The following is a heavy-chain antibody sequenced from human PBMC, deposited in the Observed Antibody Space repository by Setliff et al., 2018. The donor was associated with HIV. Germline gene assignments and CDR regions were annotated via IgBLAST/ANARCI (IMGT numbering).Heavy chain of an antibody. CDR3: AKDWGWLTQRYFDY. CDR1: GFTLSNTY. CDR2: LYGSGDS. J-gene: IGHJ4*02. Sequence: GGSLRLSCAASGFTLSNTYMAWVRQAPGKRPEWVSTLYGSGDSYHADSVKGRFTLSRDTSKNTMYLQMNSLRREDTAVYYCAKDWGWLTQRYFDYWGQGTLVTVSS. V-gene: IGHV3-53*05. D-gene: IGHD5-18*01.